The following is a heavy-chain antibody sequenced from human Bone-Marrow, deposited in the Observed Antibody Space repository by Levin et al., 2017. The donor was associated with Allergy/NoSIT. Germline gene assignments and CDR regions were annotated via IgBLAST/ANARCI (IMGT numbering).Heavy chain of an antibody. V-gene: IGHV4-34*01. CDR1: GGSFSGYY. D-gene: IGHD3-3*01. CDR2: INHSGST. CDR3: ARWCYDFWSGYPDYFDY. Sequence: SQTLSLTCAVYGGSFSGYYWSWIRQPPGKGLEWIGEINHSGSTNYNPSLKSRVTISVDTSKNQFSLKLSSVTAADTAVYYCARWCYDFWSGYPDYFDYWGQGTLVTVSS. J-gene: IGHJ4*02.